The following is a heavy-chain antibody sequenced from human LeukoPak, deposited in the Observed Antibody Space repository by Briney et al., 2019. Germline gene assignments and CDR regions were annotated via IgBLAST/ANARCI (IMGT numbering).Heavy chain of an antibody. J-gene: IGHJ5*02. CDR3: ARDGYYYDSGGPNWFDP. D-gene: IGHD3-22*01. V-gene: IGHV1-18*01. Sequence: ASVKVSCKASGYTFTSYGISWLRQAPGQGLEWMGWISAYTGNTNSAQKLQGRVTMTTGTSTTTAYMALRSLRSDDTAVYYCARDGYYYDSGGPNWFDPWGQGTLVTVSS. CDR2: ISAYTGNT. CDR1: GYTFTSYG.